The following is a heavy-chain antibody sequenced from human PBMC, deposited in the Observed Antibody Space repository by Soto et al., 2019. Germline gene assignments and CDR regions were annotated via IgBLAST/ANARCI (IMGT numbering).Heavy chain of an antibody. CDR2: INAGNGNT. CDR1: GYTFTSYA. J-gene: IGHJ5*02. CDR3: ARANFQSEYYYDSSGYYCEWFDP. D-gene: IGHD3-22*01. V-gene: IGHV1-3*01. Sequence: ASVKVSCKASGYTFTSYAMHWVRQAPGQRLEWMGWINAGNGNTKYSQKFQGRVTITRDTSASTAYMELSSLRSEDTAVYYCARANFQSEYYYDSSGYYCEWFDPWGQGTLVTVSS.